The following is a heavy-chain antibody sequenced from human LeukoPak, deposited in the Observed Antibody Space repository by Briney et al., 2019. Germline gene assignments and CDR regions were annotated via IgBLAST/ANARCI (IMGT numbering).Heavy chain of an antibody. Sequence: PSETLSLTCTVSGGSISSYYWSWIRQPPGKGLEWIGYIYYSGSTSYNPSLKSRVTISVDTSKNQFSLKLSSVTAADTAVYYCARHRQGRDTAMVTGAFDIWGQGTMVTVSS. CDR3: ARHRQGRDTAMVTGAFDI. V-gene: IGHV4-59*08. CDR1: GGSISSYY. D-gene: IGHD5-18*01. CDR2: IYYSGST. J-gene: IGHJ3*02.